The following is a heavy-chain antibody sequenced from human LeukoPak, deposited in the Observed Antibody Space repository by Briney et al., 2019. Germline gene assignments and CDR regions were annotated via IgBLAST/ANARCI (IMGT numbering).Heavy chain of an antibody. CDR3: ARCSVIWFGESIDDI. Sequence: SETLSLTCTVSGGSVSSGSYYWSYYSGSTNYNPSLKSRVTISVDTSKNQFSLKLSSVTAADTAVYYCARCSVIWFGESIDDIWGQGTMVTVSS. D-gene: IGHD3-10*01. CDR1: GGSVSSGSYY. CDR2: YSGST. J-gene: IGHJ3*02. V-gene: IGHV4-61*01.